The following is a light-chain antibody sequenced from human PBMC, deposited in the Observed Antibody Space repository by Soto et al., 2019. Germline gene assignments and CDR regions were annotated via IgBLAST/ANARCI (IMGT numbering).Light chain of an antibody. CDR1: QSVDPY. CDR3: QQSHSAPYT. V-gene: IGKV1-39*01. Sequence: IQMTQSPSSLTASEGDRVTITCRARQSVDPYLHWFQQKPGKPPNLLIYAASTLQSGVPSRFSGSGSDTDFTLTISSLQPEDVATYYCQQSHSAPYTFGQGTKLEIK. CDR2: AAS. J-gene: IGKJ2*01.